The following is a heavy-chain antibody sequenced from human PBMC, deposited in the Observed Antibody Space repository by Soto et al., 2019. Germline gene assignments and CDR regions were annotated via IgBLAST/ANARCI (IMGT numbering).Heavy chain of an antibody. J-gene: IGHJ6*02. CDR2: IYYSAGT. Sequence: SETLSLTCTVSGDSINTDYYWSWIRQPPGKGLEWIGHIYYSAGTFYSPSLKSRLAMSLDTSQNQFSLKLNSVTAADTAVYFCARVPSPFDFYYAMDVWGQGTTVTVSS. V-gene: IGHV4-30-4*02. D-gene: IGHD3-16*01. CDR3: ARVPSPFDFYYAMDV. CDR1: GDSINTDYY.